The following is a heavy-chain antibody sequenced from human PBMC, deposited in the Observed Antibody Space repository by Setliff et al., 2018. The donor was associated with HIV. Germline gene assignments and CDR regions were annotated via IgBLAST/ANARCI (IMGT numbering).Heavy chain of an antibody. D-gene: IGHD3-10*01. CDR3: ATDQISDGSGSYPKSYFDY. J-gene: IGHJ4*02. Sequence: SVKVSCKASGGTFSSYAISWVRQAPGQGLDWMGGIIPVFGNTNYAQKFQGRVTMTEDTSTDTAYMELSSLRSEDTAVYYCATDQISDGSGSYPKSYFDYWGQGTLVTVSS. CDR2: IIPVFGNT. CDR1: GGTFSSYA. V-gene: IGHV1-69*06.